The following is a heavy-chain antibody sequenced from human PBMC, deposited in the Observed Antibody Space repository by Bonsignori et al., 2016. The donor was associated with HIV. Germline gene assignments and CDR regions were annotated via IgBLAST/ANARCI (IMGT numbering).Heavy chain of an antibody. CDR2: IYYTGNT. D-gene: IGHD5-12*01. V-gene: IGHV4-61*01. J-gene: IGHJ2*01. Sequence: QVQLQESGPGLVKPSDTLSLACSVSGDSISSGTYYWTWIRQPPGKALEWVGHIYYTGNTKYNPSLQSRVTMSVDTSKNQFSLRLSSVTAADTAVYYCARLGLHWFSDLWGLGTLVAVSS. CDR3: ARLGLHWFSDL. CDR1: GDSISSGTYY.